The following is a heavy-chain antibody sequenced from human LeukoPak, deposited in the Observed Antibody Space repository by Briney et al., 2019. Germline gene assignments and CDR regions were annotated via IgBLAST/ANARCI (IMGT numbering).Heavy chain of an antibody. V-gene: IGHV1-18*01. CDR3: ARDFYTSGSGWFDP. CDR1: GYSFTTYG. D-gene: IGHD6-19*01. CDR2: ISPYNGET. Sequence: GASVKVSCKASGYSFTTYGITWVRQAPGQGLEWMGWISPYNGETNYAEKFQGRVTMTTDTSTSTAYMELRSLRSGDTAVYYCARDFYTSGSGWFDPWGQGTLVTVSS. J-gene: IGHJ5*02.